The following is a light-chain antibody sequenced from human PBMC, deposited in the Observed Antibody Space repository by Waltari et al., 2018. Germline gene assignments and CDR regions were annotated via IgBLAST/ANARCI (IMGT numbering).Light chain of an antibody. Sequence: QSALTQPASVSGSPGQSITISCTGTSRDIGGFNYVPWYQQHPGKAPKLMIYDVSHRPSGVSNRFSGSPSGNTASLTISGLQAEDEADYYCSSYRSSFTYVVFGGGTKLTVL. CDR1: SRDIGGFNY. CDR2: DVS. CDR3: SSYRSSFTYVV. J-gene: IGLJ2*01. V-gene: IGLV2-14*03.